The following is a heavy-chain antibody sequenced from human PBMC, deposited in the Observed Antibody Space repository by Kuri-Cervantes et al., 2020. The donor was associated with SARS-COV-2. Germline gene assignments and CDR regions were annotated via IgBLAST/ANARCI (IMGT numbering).Heavy chain of an antibody. CDR3: ARDPLDYSSSWYELDY. D-gene: IGHD6-13*01. J-gene: IGHJ4*02. CDR1: GFTFSSYG. CDR2: IWYDGSNK. V-gene: IGHV3-33*08. Sequence: GESLKISCAASGFTFSSYGMHWVRQAPGKGLEWVAVIWYDGSNKYYADSVKGRFTISRDNSKNTLYLQMNSLGAEDTAVYYCARDPLDYSSSWYELDYWGQGTLVTVSS.